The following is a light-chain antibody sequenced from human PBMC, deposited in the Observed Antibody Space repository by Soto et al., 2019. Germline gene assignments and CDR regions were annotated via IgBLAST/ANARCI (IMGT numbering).Light chain of an antibody. Sequence: DIQMTQSPSSLSASVGDRVTITCRASQDINNYVAWYQQKPGKPPKLLIYAASTLQSGVPSRFSGGGSGTDFTLTINSLQPEAVATYYCQRYNNGPPVTFGPGTKV. J-gene: IGKJ3*01. CDR1: QDINNY. CDR3: QRYNNGPPVT. CDR2: AAS. V-gene: IGKV1-27*01.